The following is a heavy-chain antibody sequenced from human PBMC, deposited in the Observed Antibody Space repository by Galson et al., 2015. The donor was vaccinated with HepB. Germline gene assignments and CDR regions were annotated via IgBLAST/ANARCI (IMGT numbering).Heavy chain of an antibody. D-gene: IGHD3-10*01. J-gene: IGHJ6*03. V-gene: IGHV3-30*18. Sequence: SLRLSCAASGFTFNSYGIHWVRQAPGKGLEWVAVISYDGINKYYVDSVKGRFTISRDNSKNTVYLQMNSLREEDTAVYYCAKDFTAGVNYYKYMDVWGKGTAVIASS. CDR3: AKDFTAGVNYYKYMDV. CDR1: GFTFNSYG. CDR2: ISYDGINK.